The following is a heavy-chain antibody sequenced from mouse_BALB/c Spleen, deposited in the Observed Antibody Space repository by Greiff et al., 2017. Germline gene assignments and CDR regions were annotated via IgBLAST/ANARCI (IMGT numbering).Heavy chain of an antibody. Sequence: VQLQESGAELVRPGASVKLSCKASGYSFTSYWMNWVKQRPGQGLEWIGMIHPSDSETRLNQKFKDKATLTVDKSSSTAYMQLSSPTSEDSAVYYCARREAYYGNLWFAYWGQGTLVTVSA. D-gene: IGHD2-10*01. CDR1: GYSFTSYW. J-gene: IGHJ3*01. CDR3: ARREAYYGNLWFAY. CDR2: IHPSDSET. V-gene: IGHV1-61*01.